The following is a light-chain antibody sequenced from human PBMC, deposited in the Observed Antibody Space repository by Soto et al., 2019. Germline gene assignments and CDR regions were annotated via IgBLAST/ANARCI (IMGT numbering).Light chain of an antibody. J-gene: IGKJ5*01. CDR1: QSVDNY. CDR2: GAS. Sequence: MLLRQSPATLSLSPGERATLSCRASQSVDNYLDWYQQKPGQAPRLLIYGASSRATGIPDRFSGTGSETDFTLTISRLEPEDFAVYYCQQYDNSPITFGQGTRLEIK. V-gene: IGKV3-20*01. CDR3: QQYDNSPIT.